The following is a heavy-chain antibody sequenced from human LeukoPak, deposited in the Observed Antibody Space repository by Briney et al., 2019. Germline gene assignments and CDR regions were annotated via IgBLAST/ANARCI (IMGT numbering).Heavy chain of an antibody. Sequence: SETLSLTCTVSGYSISSGYYWGWIRQPPGKGLEWIGSIYHSGSTYYNPSLKSRVTISVDTSKNQFSLKLSSVTAADTAVYYCASLAGDWSGEYWGQGTLVTVSS. CDR2: IYHSGST. V-gene: IGHV4-38-2*02. CDR1: GYSISSGYY. D-gene: IGHD3-10*01. J-gene: IGHJ4*02. CDR3: ASLAGDWSGEY.